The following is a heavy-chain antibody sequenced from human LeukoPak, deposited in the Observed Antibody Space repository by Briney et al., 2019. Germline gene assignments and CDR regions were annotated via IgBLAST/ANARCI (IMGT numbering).Heavy chain of an antibody. D-gene: IGHD5-18*01. CDR1: GYTFTSYA. CDR2: INAGNGNT. V-gene: IGHV1-3*01. J-gene: IGHJ6*02. CDR3: ARALDRIQLWLLYYGMDV. Sequence: ASVKVSCKASGYTFTSYAMHWVRRAPGQRLEWMGWINAGNGNTKYSQKFQGRVTITRDTSASTAYMELSSLGSEDTAVYYCARALDRIQLWLLYYGMDVWGQGTTVTVSS.